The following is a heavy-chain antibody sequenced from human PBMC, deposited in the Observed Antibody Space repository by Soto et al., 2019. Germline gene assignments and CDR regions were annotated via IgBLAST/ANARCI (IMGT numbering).Heavy chain of an antibody. CDR1: DDSITGGGYY. Sequence: RSLTCSVSDDSITGGGYYWSWIRQHPAKGLEWIGSIYYRGSTYYNPSLRSRGTISLDPSQARLSLRLTSLTAADTATYYCARGGSGTYHVWGQGTLVTVSS. CDR2: IYYRGST. J-gene: IGHJ4*02. D-gene: IGHD3-10*01. V-gene: IGHV4-31*02. CDR3: ARGGSGTYHV.